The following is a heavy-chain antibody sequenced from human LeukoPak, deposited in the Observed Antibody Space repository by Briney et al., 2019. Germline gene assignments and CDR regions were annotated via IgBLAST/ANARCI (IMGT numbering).Heavy chain of an antibody. CDR1: GGSISSSNW. Sequence: SSGTLSLTCAVSGGSISSSNWWSWVRQPPGKELEWIGEIYHSGSTNYNPSLKSRATISVDKSKNQFSLKLSSVTAADTAVYYCARVRVVRGFDYWGQGTLVTVSS. D-gene: IGHD3-10*01. J-gene: IGHJ4*02. V-gene: IGHV4-4*02. CDR2: IYHSGST. CDR3: ARVRVVRGFDY.